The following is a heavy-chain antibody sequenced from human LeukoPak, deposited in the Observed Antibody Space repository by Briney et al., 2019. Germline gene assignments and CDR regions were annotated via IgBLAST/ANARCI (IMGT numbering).Heavy chain of an antibody. CDR3: ARATYDSSAVDAFDI. CDR1: GFTFDDYG. CDR2: INWNGGST. D-gene: IGHD3-22*01. V-gene: IGHV3-20*04. Sequence: GGSLRLSCAASGFTFDDYGMSWVRQAPGKGLEWVSGINWNGGSTGYADSVKGRFTISRDNAKNSLYLQMNSLRAEDTALYYCARATYDSSAVDAFDIWGQGTMVTVSP. J-gene: IGHJ3*02.